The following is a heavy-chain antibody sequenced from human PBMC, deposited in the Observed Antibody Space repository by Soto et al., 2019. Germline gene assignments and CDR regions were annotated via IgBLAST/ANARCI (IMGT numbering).Heavy chain of an antibody. CDR3: AKAATVTGYYYYYGMDV. V-gene: IGHV3-30*18. CDR1: GFTFSSYG. D-gene: IGHD4-17*01. CDR2: ISYDGSNK. J-gene: IGHJ6*02. Sequence: QVPLVESGGGVVQPGRSLRLSCAASGFTFSSYGMHWVRQAPGKGLEWVAVISYDGSNKYYTDSVKGRFTISRDNSKNTLYLQMNSLRAEDTAVYYCAKAATVTGYYYYYGMDVWGQGTTVTVSS.